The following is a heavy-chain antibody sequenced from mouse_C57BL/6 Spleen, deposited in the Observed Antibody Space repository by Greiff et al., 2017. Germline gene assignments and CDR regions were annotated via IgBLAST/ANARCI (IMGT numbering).Heavy chain of an antibody. CDR3: AGEGIYYDYDEGYDFGY. CDR2: INPSNGGP. Sequence: QVQLQQPGTELVKPGASVKLSCTASGYTFTSYWMHWVKQRPGQGLEWIGNINPSNGGPNYNEKFKSKATLTVDKSSSTAYMQLSSLTSEDSAVYYCAGEGIYYDYDEGYDFGYWGQGATLTVSS. V-gene: IGHV1-53*01. D-gene: IGHD2-4*01. CDR1: GYTFTSYW. J-gene: IGHJ2*01.